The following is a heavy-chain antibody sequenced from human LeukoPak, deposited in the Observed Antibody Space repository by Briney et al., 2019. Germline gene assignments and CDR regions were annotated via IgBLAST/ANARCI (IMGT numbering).Heavy chain of an antibody. J-gene: IGHJ3*02. Sequence: SETLSLTCTVSGYSISSGYFWGWIRQPPGKGLEWIGSIYHSGSTGYNPSLRSRVTISVDTSKNQFSLKLSSVTAADTAVYYCARYATMIVAVNLDAFDIWGQGTMVTVSS. D-gene: IGHD3-22*01. V-gene: IGHV4-38-2*02. CDR2: IYHSGST. CDR1: GYSISSGYF. CDR3: ARYATMIVAVNLDAFDI.